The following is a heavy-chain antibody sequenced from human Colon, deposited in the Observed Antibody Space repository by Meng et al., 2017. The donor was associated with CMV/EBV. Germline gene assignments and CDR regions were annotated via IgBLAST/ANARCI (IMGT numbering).Heavy chain of an antibody. CDR1: GFTFSTQY. CDR3: TRDIDL. V-gene: IGHV1-46*01. J-gene: IGHJ4*02. CDR2: IKPSGGST. Sequence: QEQLVQSGAEVKKPGASVKVSCKASGFTFSTQYIHWVRQAPGQGLEWLGIIKPSGGSTGYAQKFQGRVTMTRDTSTSTVYMELSSLRSEDTAMYYCTRDIDLWGQGTLVTVSS. D-gene: IGHD2-15*01.